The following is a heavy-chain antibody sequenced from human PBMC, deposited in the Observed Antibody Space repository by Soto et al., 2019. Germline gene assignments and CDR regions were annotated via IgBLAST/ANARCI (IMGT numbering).Heavy chain of an antibody. D-gene: IGHD4-17*01. CDR3: ARDPPFSGNLRGTPLMDV. CDR1: GYSFTTHG. CDR2: ISAYNGDT. V-gene: IGHV1-18*04. J-gene: IGHJ6*02. Sequence: ASVKVSCKASGYSFTTHGISWVRRAPGHGLEWMGWISAYNGDTHYVQRFQGRLTMTTDTSTSTAYMELRSLTSDDTAVYYCARDPPFSGNLRGTPLMDVWGQGTTVTVSS.